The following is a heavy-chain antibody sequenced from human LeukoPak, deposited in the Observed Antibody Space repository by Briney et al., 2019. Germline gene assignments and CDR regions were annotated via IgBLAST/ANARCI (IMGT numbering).Heavy chain of an antibody. J-gene: IGHJ4*02. CDR2: IYSGGST. CDR1: GFTFSSYA. Sequence: GGSLRLSCAASGFTFSSYAMSWVRQAPGKGLEWVSVIYSGGSTYYADSVKGRFTISRDNSKNTLYLQMNSLRAEDTAVYYCAKDLPYAIAADYWGQGTLVTVSS. D-gene: IGHD6-13*01. CDR3: AKDLPYAIAADY. V-gene: IGHV3-66*01.